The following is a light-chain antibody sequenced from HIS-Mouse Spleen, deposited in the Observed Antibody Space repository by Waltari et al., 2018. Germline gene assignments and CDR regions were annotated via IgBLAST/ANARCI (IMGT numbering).Light chain of an antibody. CDR1: SSNIGSNY. Sequence: QSVLTQPPSASGTPGQRVTISCSGSSSNIGSNYVYWYQQLPGTAPKLLIYRNNQLPSGVPDRSSGSTSGTSASLAISGLRSEDEADYYCAAWDDSLSGPVFGGGTKLTVL. CDR3: AAWDDSLSGPV. V-gene: IGLV1-47*01. CDR2: RNN. J-gene: IGLJ3*02.